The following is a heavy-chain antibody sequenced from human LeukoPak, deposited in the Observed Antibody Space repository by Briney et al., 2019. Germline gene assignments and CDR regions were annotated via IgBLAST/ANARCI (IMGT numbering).Heavy chain of an antibody. V-gene: IGHV3-23*01. CDR3: AKSHGDYYYYYGMDV. CDR1: GFTFSNYA. CDR2: ISGSGGST. Sequence: GGSLRLSCAVSGFTFSNYAMSWVRQAPGKGLQWVSGISGSGGSTSFADSVKGRFTFSRDNSKNTVYLQMNSLRADDTAVYYCAKSHGDYYYYYGMDVWGQGTTVTVSS. J-gene: IGHJ6*02.